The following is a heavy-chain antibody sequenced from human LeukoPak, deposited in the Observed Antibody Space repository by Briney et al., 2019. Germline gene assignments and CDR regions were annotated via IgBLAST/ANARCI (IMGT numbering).Heavy chain of an antibody. D-gene: IGHD2-2*01. J-gene: IGHJ4*02. CDR1: GFTFSSYG. CDR3: ALSSTKGGDY. V-gene: IGHV3-30*02. Sequence: GGSLRLSCAASGFTFSSYGMHWVRQAPGKGLEWVAFTRSDGSNKYYADSVKGRFTISRDNSKNTLYLQINSLRAEDTAVYYCALSSTKGGDYWGQGTLVTVSS. CDR2: TRSDGSNK.